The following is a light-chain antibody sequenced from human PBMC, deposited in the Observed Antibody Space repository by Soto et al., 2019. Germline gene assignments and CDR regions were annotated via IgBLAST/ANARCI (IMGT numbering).Light chain of an antibody. CDR2: EVS. J-gene: IGLJ2*01. Sequence: QSVLTQPASVSGSPGQSITISCTGTSSDVGAYNYVSWYQQHPDKAPKLMIYEVSNRPSGVSNRFSGSKSGNTASLTISGLQAEDEAYYYCSSYTTSSTVVFGGGTKLTVL. CDR3: SSYTTSSTVV. V-gene: IGLV2-14*01. CDR1: SSDVGAYNY.